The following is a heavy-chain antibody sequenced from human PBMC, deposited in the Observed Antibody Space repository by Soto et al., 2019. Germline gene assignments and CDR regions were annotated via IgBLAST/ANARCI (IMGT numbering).Heavy chain of an antibody. V-gene: IGHV3-7*04. CDR1: GFNFGGSW. Sequence: EVQLVESGGGLVQPGGSLRLSCAASGFNFGGSWMTWVRQALGKGLEWLAKINPDGSGEYYVDSVKGRFTISRDNAESSLFFQMDSLRDEDTAVYFCAREHYFGLDYWGQGTVVTVSS. CDR3: AREHYFGLDY. CDR2: INPDGSGE. J-gene: IGHJ4*02. D-gene: IGHD1-26*01.